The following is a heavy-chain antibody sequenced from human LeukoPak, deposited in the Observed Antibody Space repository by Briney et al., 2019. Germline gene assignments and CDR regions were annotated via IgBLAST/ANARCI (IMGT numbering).Heavy chain of an antibody. V-gene: IGHV3-7*04. Sequence: GGSLRLSCAASGFTFSTYWMSWVRQAPGKGLEWVANIKQDGSEKYYLDSVKGRFTISRDNAKNSLYLQMNSLRAEDTAVYYCAKERLGYCSSTSCYCFDYWGREPWSPSPQ. J-gene: IGHJ4*02. CDR2: IKQDGSEK. CDR1: GFTFSTYW. CDR3: AKERLGYCSSTSCYCFDY. D-gene: IGHD2-2*01.